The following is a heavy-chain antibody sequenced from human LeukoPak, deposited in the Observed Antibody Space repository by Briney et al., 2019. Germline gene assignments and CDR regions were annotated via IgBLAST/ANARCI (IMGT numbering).Heavy chain of an antibody. V-gene: IGHV3-49*04. CDR3: LRFNDCSGGSCYLRCFDQ. J-gene: IGHJ4*02. CDR2: IRSKAYGGTT. D-gene: IGHD2-15*01. Sequence: GSLRRSCTAAGFTCGDYARSWVRQAPGKGLEGVGFIRSKAYGGTTEYAASVKGRFTISRDDAKSIDYLQMNTLKTENTAVYHCLRFNDCSGGSCYLRCFDQSRQGTLVTVCS. CDR1: GFTCGDYA.